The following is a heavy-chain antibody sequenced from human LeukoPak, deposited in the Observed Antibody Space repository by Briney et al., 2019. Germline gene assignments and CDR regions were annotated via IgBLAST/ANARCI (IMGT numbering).Heavy chain of an antibody. D-gene: IGHD6-19*01. V-gene: IGHV3-23*01. J-gene: IGHJ4*02. CDR2: ISSSGANI. CDR3: AKDRGSSGFYNY. Sequence: GGSLRLSCAASGFNFENYGMSWVRQAPEKGLEWVSSISSSGANIYYAVSVKGRFTISRDNSKNTLYLQMNSLRAEDTAVYYCAKDRGSSGFYNYWGQGTLVTVSS. CDR1: GFNFENYG.